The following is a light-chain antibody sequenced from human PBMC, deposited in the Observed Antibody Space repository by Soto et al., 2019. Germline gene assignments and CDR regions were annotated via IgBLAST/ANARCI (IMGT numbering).Light chain of an antibody. J-gene: IGLJ1*01. Sequence: QSALTQPASMSGSPGQSITISCTGTSSDVGGYNFVSWYQQHPDKAPKLMLYEVTKRPSGVSDRFSGSKSCNTASLTISGLQTEDEADYYCSSYTSRDTRVFGTGTKVTDL. V-gene: IGLV2-14*01. CDR2: EVT. CDR1: SSDVGGYNF. CDR3: SSYTSRDTRV.